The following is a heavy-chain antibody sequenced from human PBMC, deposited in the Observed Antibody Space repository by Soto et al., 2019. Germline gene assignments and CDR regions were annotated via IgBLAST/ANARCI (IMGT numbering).Heavy chain of an antibody. J-gene: IGHJ4*02. Sequence: GGSLRLSCAASEFTFSTYAMSWVRQAPGKGLEWVSAISGSGGSTYHADSVKGRFTISRDTSKNTLYLQMNSLRAEDTALYYCAKSYSSNWYDYFDYWGQGTLVTVSS. D-gene: IGHD6-13*01. CDR3: AKSYSSNWYDYFDY. CDR1: EFTFSTYA. CDR2: ISGSGGST. V-gene: IGHV3-23*01.